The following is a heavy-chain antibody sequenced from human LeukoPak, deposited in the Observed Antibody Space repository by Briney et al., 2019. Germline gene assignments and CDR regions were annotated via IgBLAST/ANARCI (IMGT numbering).Heavy chain of an antibody. D-gene: IGHD3-22*01. CDR2: ISCDGSNK. J-gene: IGHJ4*02. CDR1: GFTFSSYA. Sequence: PGRSLRLSCAASGFTFSSYAMHWVRQAPGKGLEWVAVISCDGSNKYYADSVKGRFTISRDNSKNTLYLQMNSLRAEDTAVYYCARVDGLLGFDYWGQGTLVTVSS. V-gene: IGHV3-30-3*01. CDR3: ARVDGLLGFDY.